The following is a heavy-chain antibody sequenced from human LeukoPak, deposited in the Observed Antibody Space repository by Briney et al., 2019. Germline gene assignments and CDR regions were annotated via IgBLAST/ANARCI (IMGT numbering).Heavy chain of an antibody. CDR1: GYTFTSYG. Sequence: GASVKVSCKASGYTFTSYGISWVRQAPGQGLEWMGWISAYNGNTNYAQKLQGRVTMTTDTSTSTAYMELRSLRSDDTAVYYCARSEDIVLMVYANFDYWGQGTLVTVSS. D-gene: IGHD2-8*01. CDR3: ARSEDIVLMVYANFDY. V-gene: IGHV1-18*01. CDR2: ISAYNGNT. J-gene: IGHJ4*02.